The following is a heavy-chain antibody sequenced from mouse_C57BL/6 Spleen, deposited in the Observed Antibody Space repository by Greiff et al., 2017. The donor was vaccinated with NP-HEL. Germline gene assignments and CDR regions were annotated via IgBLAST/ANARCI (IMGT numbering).Heavy chain of an antibody. CDR2: IRNKANGYTT. V-gene: IGHV7-3*01. CDR3: ARYYPPPSDYAMDY. Sequence: EVMLVESGGGLVQPGGSLSLSCAASGFTFTDYYMSWVRQPPGKALEWLGFIRNKANGYTTEYSASVKGRFTISRDNSQSILYLQMNALRAEDSATYYCARYYPPPSDYAMDYWGQGTSVTVSS. CDR1: GFTFTDYY. J-gene: IGHJ4*01.